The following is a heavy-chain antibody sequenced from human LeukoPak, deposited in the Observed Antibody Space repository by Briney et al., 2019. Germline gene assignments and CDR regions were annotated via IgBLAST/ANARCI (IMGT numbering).Heavy chain of an antibody. CDR3: ASLITFGGLNYFDY. V-gene: IGHV4-31*03. CDR2: LYYSGNT. CDR1: GGSISSSSYY. D-gene: IGHD3-16*01. Sequence: SETLSLTFTVSGGSISSSSYYWGWIRQHPGKGLEWIGYLYYSGNTYYNPSLKGRVTISVDTSKNQFSLKLSSVTAADTAVYYCASLITFGGLNYFDYWGQGTLVTVSS. J-gene: IGHJ4*02.